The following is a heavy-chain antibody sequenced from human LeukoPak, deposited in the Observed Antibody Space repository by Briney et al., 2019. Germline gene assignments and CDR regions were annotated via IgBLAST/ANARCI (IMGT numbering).Heavy chain of an antibody. CDR1: GYTFTDYY. J-gene: IGHJ6*02. V-gene: IGHV1-2*04. CDR2: INPNSGGT. CDR3: ARDQASAAVGTVYYYHGMDV. D-gene: IGHD6-13*01. Sequence: ASVKVSCKASGYTFTDYYMHWVRQAPGQGLEWMGWINPNSGGTNYAQKFQGWVTMTRDTSISTAYMELNRMRSDDTAVYYCARDQASAAVGTVYYYHGMDVWGQGTTVTVSS.